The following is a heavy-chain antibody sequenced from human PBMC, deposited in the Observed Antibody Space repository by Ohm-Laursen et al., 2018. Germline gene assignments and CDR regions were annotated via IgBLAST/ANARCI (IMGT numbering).Heavy chain of an antibody. CDR3: AGTDASSSWYYYGMDV. V-gene: IGHV1-18*01. CDR1: GYTFTSYG. J-gene: IGHJ6*02. D-gene: IGHD6-13*01. Sequence: EASVKVSCKASGYTFTSYGISWVRQAPGQGLEWMGWISAYNGNTNYAQKLQGRVTMTTDTSTSTAYMELRSLRSDDTAVYYCAGTDASSSWYYYGMDVWGQGTTVTVSS. CDR2: ISAYNGNT.